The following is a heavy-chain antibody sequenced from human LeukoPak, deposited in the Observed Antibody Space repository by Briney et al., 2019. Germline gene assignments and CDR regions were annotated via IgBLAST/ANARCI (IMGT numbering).Heavy chain of an antibody. CDR2: IKQDGSEK. CDR1: GFTFSSYW. J-gene: IGHJ5*02. CDR3: ARDGSGSYYNNWFDP. D-gene: IGHD3-10*01. Sequence: GGSLRLPCAASGFTFSSYWMSWVRQAPGKGLEWVANIKQDGSEKYYVDSVKGRFTISRDNAKNSLYLQMNSLRAEDTAVYYCARDGSGSYYNNWFDPWGQGTLVTVSS. V-gene: IGHV3-7*01.